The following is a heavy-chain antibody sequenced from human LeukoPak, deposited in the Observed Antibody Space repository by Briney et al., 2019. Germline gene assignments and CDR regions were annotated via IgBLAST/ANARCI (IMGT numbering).Heavy chain of an antibody. CDR1: GGSVSSGSYY. V-gene: IGHV4-61*01. Sequence: PSETLSLTCNVSGGSVSSGSYYWSWIRQPPGKGLEWIGYIYYSGSTNYNPSLKSRVTISVDTSKNQFSLKLSSVTAADTAVYYCARVRYSGSYYLDYWGQGTLVTVSS. CDR3: ARVRYSGSYYLDY. D-gene: IGHD1-26*01. J-gene: IGHJ4*02. CDR2: IYYSGST.